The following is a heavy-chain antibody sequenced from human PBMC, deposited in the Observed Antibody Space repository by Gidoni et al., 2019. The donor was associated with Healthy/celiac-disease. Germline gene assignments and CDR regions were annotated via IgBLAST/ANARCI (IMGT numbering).Heavy chain of an antibody. Sequence: EVQLVESGGGVVRPGGSLGLSCASSGFTIHAYGMSWVRQAPGKWLEWVFGINGNGGSTGYADSVKGRFTISRDNAKNSLYLQMNSLRAEDTALYHCARVKQGIVPDFVWFDRWGQGTLVTVSS. D-gene: IGHD7-27*01. CDR1: GFTIHAYG. J-gene: IGHJ5*02. V-gene: IGHV3-20*01. CDR2: INGNGGST. CDR3: ARVKQGIVPDFVWFDR.